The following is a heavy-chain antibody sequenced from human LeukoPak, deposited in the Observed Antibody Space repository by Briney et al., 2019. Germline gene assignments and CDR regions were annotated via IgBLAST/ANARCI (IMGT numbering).Heavy chain of an antibody. Sequence: GGSLRLSCAASGFTFSSYAMSWVRQAPGKGLEWVSAISGSGGSTYYADSVKGRFTISRDNSKNTLYLQMNSLRAEDTAVYHCAKDIREYCSGGSCYSGFDYWGQGTLVTVSS. V-gene: IGHV3-23*01. CDR1: GFTFSSYA. D-gene: IGHD2-15*01. J-gene: IGHJ4*02. CDR3: AKDIREYCSGGSCYSGFDY. CDR2: ISGSGGST.